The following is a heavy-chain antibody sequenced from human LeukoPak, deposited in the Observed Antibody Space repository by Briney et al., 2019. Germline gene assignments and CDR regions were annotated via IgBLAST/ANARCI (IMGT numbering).Heavy chain of an antibody. CDR2: IWYDGSNK. V-gene: IGHV3-33*01. CDR3: ARDGPDPAAAPLSNNWFDP. CDR1: GFTFSSYG. Sequence: PGGSLRLSCAASGFTFSSYGMHWVRQAPGKGLEWVAVIWYDGSNKYYADSVKGRFTISRDNSKNTLYLQMNSLRAEDTAVYYCARDGPDPAAAPLSNNWFDPWGQGTLVTVSS. J-gene: IGHJ5*02. D-gene: IGHD6-13*01.